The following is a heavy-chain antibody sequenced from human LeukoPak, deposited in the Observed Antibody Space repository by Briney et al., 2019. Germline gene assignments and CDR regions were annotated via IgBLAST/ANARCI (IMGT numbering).Heavy chain of an antibody. V-gene: IGHV3-73*01. Sequence: GGSLRLSCAASGFTFSVSAIHWVRQASGKGLEWVGRIRSKANNYATAYDASVKGRFTTSRDDSKNTAFLQMNSLKTEDTAVYYCTRFNQEPYGMDVWGQGTTVTVSS. CDR1: GFTFSVSA. CDR3: TRFNQEPYGMDV. CDR2: IRSKANNYAT. J-gene: IGHJ6*02. D-gene: IGHD1-14*01.